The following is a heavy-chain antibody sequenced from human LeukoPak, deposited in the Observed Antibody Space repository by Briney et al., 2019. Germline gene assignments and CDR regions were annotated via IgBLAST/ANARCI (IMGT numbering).Heavy chain of an antibody. D-gene: IGHD3-22*01. CDR3: ARAITYFVPYYYDSSGIRGPPGGY. CDR1: GYTLIELC. Sequence: GASVNVSCKVSGYTLIELCMHWVRQAPGQGLEWMGGYDPEEGETVYAQKFEGRVTMTEDTSADTAYMELSSLRSEDTAVYYCARAITYFVPYYYDSSGIRGPPGGYWGQGTLVTVSS. CDR2: YDPEEGET. V-gene: IGHV1-24*01. J-gene: IGHJ4*02.